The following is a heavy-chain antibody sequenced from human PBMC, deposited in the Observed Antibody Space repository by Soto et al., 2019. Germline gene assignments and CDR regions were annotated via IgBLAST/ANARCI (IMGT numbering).Heavy chain of an antibody. CDR2: ISSESSTM. V-gene: IGHV3-48*02. Sequence: EVQLVESGGGLVQPGGSLRLSCAASGFTLSSYTMNWVRQAPGKGLEWISYISSESSTMYYAGSVKGRFIISRDNAKNSLYLQLNSLRDEDTAIYYCARDLAVGAYTHFDLWGQGTLVTVSS. J-gene: IGHJ4*02. CDR3: ARDLAVGAYTHFDL. D-gene: IGHD1-1*01. CDR1: GFTLSSYT.